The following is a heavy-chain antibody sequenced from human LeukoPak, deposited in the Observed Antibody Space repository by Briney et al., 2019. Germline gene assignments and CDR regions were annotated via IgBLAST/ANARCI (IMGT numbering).Heavy chain of an antibody. Sequence: SVKVSCKASGFTFTSCAMQWVRQARGQRLEWIGWIVVGSGNTNYAQKFQERVTITRDMSTSTAYMELSSLRSEDTAVYYCAASIAARPVDYWGQGPLVTVSS. V-gene: IGHV1-58*02. J-gene: IGHJ4*02. CDR1: GFTFTSCA. CDR2: IVVGSGNT. CDR3: AASIAARPVDY. D-gene: IGHD6-6*01.